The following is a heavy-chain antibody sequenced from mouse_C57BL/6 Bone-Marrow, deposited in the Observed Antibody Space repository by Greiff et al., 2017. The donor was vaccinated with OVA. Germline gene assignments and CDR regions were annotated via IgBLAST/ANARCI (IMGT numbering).Heavy chain of an antibody. CDR2: IDPSDSYT. J-gene: IGHJ3*01. V-gene: IGHV1-69*01. CDR3: ARVPWFAY. CDR1: GYTFTSYW. Sequence: VQLQQPGAELVMPGASVKLSCKASGYTFTSYWMHWVKQRPGQGLEWIGEIDPSDSYTNYNQKFKGKSTLTVDKSSSTAYMQLSSLTSEDSAVYYCARVPWFAYWGQETLVTVSA.